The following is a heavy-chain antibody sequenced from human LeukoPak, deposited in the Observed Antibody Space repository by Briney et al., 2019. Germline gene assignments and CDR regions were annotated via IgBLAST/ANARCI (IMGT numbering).Heavy chain of an antibody. Sequence: NNGNTNDAQKFQGRVTMTTDTSTSTAYMELRSLRSVDTAVYYCARGEKPYDYWGQGTLVSVSS. CDR3: ARGEKPYDY. V-gene: IGHV1-18*01. CDR2: NNGNT. D-gene: IGHD1-26*01. J-gene: IGHJ4*02.